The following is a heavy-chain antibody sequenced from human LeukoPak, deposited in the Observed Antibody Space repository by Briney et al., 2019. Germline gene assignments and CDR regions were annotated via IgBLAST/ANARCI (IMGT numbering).Heavy chain of an antibody. Sequence: SETLSLTCTVSGGSISSYCWSWIRQPPGKGLEWIGYIYYSGSTNYNPSLTSRVTISVDTSKNQFSLKLSSVTAADTAVYYCAGSYAKVGATLFDYWGQGTLVTVSS. D-gene: IGHD1-26*01. CDR3: AGSYAKVGATLFDY. CDR2: IYYSGST. CDR1: GGSISSYC. V-gene: IGHV4-59*01. J-gene: IGHJ4*02.